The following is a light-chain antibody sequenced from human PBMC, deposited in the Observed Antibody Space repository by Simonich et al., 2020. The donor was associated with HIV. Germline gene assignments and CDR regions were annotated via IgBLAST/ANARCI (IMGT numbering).Light chain of an antibody. CDR2: AAS. Sequence: AIRMTQSPSSLSASTGDRVTITCRAGQGISSYLAWYQQKPGKAPNLLIYAASTLQSGVPSRFSGSGSGTDFTLTISSLQPDDFATYYCHQYNSYSWTFGQGTKVEIK. CDR3: HQYNSYSWT. J-gene: IGKJ1*01. V-gene: IGKV1-8*01. CDR1: QGISSY.